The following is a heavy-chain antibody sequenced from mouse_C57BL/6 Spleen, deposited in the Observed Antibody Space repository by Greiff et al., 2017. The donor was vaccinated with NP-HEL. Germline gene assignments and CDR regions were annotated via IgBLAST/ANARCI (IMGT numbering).Heavy chain of an antibody. V-gene: IGHV5-6*01. CDR3: ARQRDGRAMDY. Sequence: EVQVVESGGDLVKPGGSLKLSCAASGFTFSSYGMSWVRQTPDKRLEWVATISSGGSYTYYPDSVKGRFTISRDNAKNTLYLQMSSLKSEDTAMYYCARQRDGRAMDYWGQGTSVTVSS. CDR2: ISSGGSYT. CDR1: GFTFSSYG. J-gene: IGHJ4*01. D-gene: IGHD2-3*01.